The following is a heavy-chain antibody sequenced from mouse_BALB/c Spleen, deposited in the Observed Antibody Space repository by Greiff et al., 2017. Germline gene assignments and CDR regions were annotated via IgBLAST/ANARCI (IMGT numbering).Heavy chain of an antibody. J-gene: IGHJ1*01. CDR1: GYTFTDYN. CDR3: ARSTVGRYFDV. Sequence: EVKVVESGPELVKPGASVKISCKASGYTFTDYNMHWVKQSHGKSLEWIGYIYPYNGGTGYNQKFKSKATLTVDNSSSTAYMELRSLTSEDSAVYYCARSTVGRYFDVWGAGTTVTVSS. D-gene: IGHD1-1*01. V-gene: IGHV1S29*02. CDR2: IYPYNGGT.